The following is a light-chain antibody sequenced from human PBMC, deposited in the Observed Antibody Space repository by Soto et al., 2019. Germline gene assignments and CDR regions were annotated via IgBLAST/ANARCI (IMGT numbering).Light chain of an antibody. CDR1: KSVSSY. J-gene: IGKJ1*01. Sequence: EIVLPQSPATLSLSPGERATLSCRAIKSVSSYLAWFQQTPGQAPRLLIYDASNRATGIPARFSGSGSGTDSTLTISSLEPEDFAVYYCQQRSNWQRTFGQGTKVEIK. CDR2: DAS. CDR3: QQRSNWQRT. V-gene: IGKV3-11*01.